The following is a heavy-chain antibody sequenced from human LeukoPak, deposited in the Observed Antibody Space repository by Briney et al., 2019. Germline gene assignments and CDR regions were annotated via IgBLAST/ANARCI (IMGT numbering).Heavy chain of an antibody. V-gene: IGHV3-49*03. CDR1: GFTFGDYA. Sequence: GGSLRLFCTASGFTFGDYAMSWFRQAPGKGLEWVGFIRSKAYGGTTEYAASVKGRFTISRDDSKSIAYLQMNSLKTEDTAVCYCTRSIAAASAEYFQHWGQGTLVTVSS. CDR3: TRSIAAASAEYFQH. D-gene: IGHD6-13*01. CDR2: IRSKAYGGTT. J-gene: IGHJ1*01.